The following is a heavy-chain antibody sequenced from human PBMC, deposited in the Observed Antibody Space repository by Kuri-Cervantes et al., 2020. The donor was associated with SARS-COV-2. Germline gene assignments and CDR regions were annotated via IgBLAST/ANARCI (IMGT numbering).Heavy chain of an antibody. CDR2: IYYSGST. Sequence: GSLRLSCAVYGGSISNYYWSWIRQPPGKGLEWIGYIYYSGSTNYNPSLKSRVTISVDTSTNQFSLKLSSVTAADTAVYYCARRRPTPNPDRGYTYGYYYFDYWGQGTLVTVSS. J-gene: IGHJ4*02. CDR3: ARRRPTPNPDRGYTYGYYYFDY. CDR1: GGSISNYY. D-gene: IGHD5-18*01. V-gene: IGHV4-59*01.